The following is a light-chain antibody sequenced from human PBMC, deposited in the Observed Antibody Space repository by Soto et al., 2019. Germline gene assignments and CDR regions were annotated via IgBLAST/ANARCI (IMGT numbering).Light chain of an antibody. CDR2: GAS. CDR3: HHFGSLPET. V-gene: IGKV3-15*01. J-gene: IGKJ1*01. Sequence: DIVMTQSPATLSVSPGERTTLSCRASRSVTTSLAWYQQKPGQAPRLLIYGASTRATGIPARFSGSGSGTDFTLTISSLQSEDFAVYYCHHFGSLPETFGQGTNVE. CDR1: RSVTTS.